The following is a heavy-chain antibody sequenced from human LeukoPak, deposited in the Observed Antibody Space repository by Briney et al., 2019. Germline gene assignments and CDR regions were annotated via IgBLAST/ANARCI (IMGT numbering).Heavy chain of an antibody. CDR3: AREESGGYFDY. D-gene: IGHD2-8*02. V-gene: IGHV1-46*01. Sequence: ASVKVSCKASLYTFTNYYMHWVRQAPGQGLEWIGLINPTGTGTNYAQKFRGRVTMTRDTSTTTVYMELSSLRSEDTAVYYCAREESGGYFDYWGQGTLVAVSS. CDR2: INPTGTGT. CDR1: LYTFTNYY. J-gene: IGHJ4*02.